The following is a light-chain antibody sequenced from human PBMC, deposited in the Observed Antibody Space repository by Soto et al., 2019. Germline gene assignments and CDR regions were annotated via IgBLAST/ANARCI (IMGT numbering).Light chain of an antibody. Sequence: QSALTQPPSASGTPGQRVTISCSGSSSNIGSNTVNWYQQLPGTAPKFLIYSNDKRPSGVPDRFSGSKSGTSASLAISVFQSEAEADYYCASWDDSLNSPVFGGGTKLTVL. CDR1: SSNIGSNT. J-gene: IGLJ3*02. CDR3: ASWDDSLNSPV. CDR2: SND. V-gene: IGLV1-44*01.